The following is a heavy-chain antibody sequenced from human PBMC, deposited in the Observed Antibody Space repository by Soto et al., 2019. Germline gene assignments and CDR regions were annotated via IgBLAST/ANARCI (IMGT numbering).Heavy chain of an antibody. V-gene: IGHV1-46*01. CDR3: ACQKYCSSTSCPVAFDI. CDR2: INPSGGSP. D-gene: IGHD2-2*01. Sequence: QVQLVQSGAEVKKPGASVKASCKASGYTFTSYYMHWLRQAPGQGLEWMGIINPSGGSPSYAQKIQGRVTMTRDTSTSTVYMELSSLRSEDTAVYYCACQKYCSSTSCPVAFDIWGQGTMVTVSS. CDR1: GYTFTSYY. J-gene: IGHJ3*02.